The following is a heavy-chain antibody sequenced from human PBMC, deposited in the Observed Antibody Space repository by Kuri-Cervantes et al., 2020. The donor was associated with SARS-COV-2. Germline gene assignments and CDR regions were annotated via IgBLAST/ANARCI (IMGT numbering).Heavy chain of an antibody. V-gene: IGHV1-2*04. CDR3: ARSTPFQRLVVISQGGAFDI. J-gene: IGHJ3*02. CDR1: GYTFTDYY. CDR2: INPNSGGT. Sequence: ASVKVSCKASGYTFTDYYMHWVRQAPGQGFEWMGWINPNSGGTNYAQKFQGWVTMTRDTSISTVYMELSRLRSDDTAVYYCARSTPFQRLVVISQGGAFDIWGQGTMVTVSS. D-gene: IGHD3-22*01.